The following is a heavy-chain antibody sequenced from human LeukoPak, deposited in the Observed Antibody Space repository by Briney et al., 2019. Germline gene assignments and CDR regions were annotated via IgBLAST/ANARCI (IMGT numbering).Heavy chain of an antibody. D-gene: IGHD5-18*01. V-gene: IGHV4-30-2*01. CDR3: AVGYSYGPDAFDI. Sequence: SQTLSLTCAVSGGSISSGGYSWSWLRQPPGKGLEWIGYIYHSGSTYYNPSLKRRVTISVDRSKNQFSLKLSSVTAADTAVYYCAVGYSYGPDAFDIWGQGTMVTVSS. J-gene: IGHJ3*02. CDR1: GGSISSGGYS. CDR2: IYHSGST.